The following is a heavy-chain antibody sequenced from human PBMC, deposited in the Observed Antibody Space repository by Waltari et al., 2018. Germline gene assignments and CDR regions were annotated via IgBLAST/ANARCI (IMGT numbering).Heavy chain of an antibody. D-gene: IGHD3-3*01. CDR1: GGSISSYY. CDR2: IYYSGST. CDR3: ASTDFWSGQDY. V-gene: IGHV4-59*08. Sequence: QVQLQESGPGLVKPSETLSLTCTVSGGSISSYYWSWIRQPPGKGLEWIGYIYYSGSTNYNPPRQSRVTISVDTSKNQFSLKLSSVTAADTAVYYCASTDFWSGQDYWGQGTLVTVSS. J-gene: IGHJ4*02.